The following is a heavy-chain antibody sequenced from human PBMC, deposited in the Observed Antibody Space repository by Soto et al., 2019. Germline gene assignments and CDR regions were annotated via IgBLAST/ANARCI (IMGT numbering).Heavy chain of an antibody. J-gene: IGHJ4*02. CDR2: IYQSGST. Sequence: SETLSLTCAVSGGSISSGGYSWNWVRQPPGTGLEWIGYIYQSGSTYYNPSLNIRVTISVDGSKNQFSLKLSSVTAADTAVYFCARMNILTGYYFGYWGQGTLVTVSS. CDR1: GGSISSGGYS. D-gene: IGHD3-9*01. CDR3: ARMNILTGYYFGY. V-gene: IGHV4-30-2*01.